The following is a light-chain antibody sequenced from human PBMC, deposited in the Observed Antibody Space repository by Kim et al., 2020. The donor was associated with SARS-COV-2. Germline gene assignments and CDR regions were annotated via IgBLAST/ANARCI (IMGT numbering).Light chain of an antibody. CDR2: EDT. CDR1: KLGDKY. CDR3: QAWDSTTVI. J-gene: IGLJ2*01. V-gene: IGLV3-1*01. Sequence: SYELTQPPSVSVSPGKTASITCSGDKLGDKYACWYQQKPGQSPVLVIYEDTQRPSGIPERFSGSKSADTATLTIGGTQAIDEADYYCQAWDSTTVIFGGGTQLTV.